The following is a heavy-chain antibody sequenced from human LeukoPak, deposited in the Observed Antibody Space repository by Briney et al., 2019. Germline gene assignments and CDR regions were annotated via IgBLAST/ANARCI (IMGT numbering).Heavy chain of an antibody. CDR2: IYHSGST. CDR1: GGSISSSNW. D-gene: IGHD4-17*01. V-gene: IGHV4-4*02. CDR3: ARDCGGLYGDYFDY. Sequence: SGTLSLTCAVSGGSISSSNWWSWVRQPPGKGLEWIGEIYHSGSTNYNPSLKSRVTTSVDKSKNQFSLKLSSVTAADTAVYYCARDCGGLYGDYFDYWGQGTLVTVSS. J-gene: IGHJ4*02.